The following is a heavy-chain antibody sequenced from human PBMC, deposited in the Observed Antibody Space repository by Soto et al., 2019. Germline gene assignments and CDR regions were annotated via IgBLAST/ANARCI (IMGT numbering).Heavy chain of an antibody. J-gene: IGHJ6*02. CDR2: IRSKANSYAT. CDR3: TSSYGPGGSYYYYRMDV. V-gene: IGHV3-73*01. D-gene: IGHD3-10*01. Sequence: QPGGSLRLSCAAAGFTFSGSAMHWVRQASGKGLEWVGRIRSKANSYATAYAASVKGRFTISRDDSKNTAYLQMNSLNTEDTAVYYCTSSYGPGGSYYYYRMDVWGQGTTVTVSS. CDR1: GFTFSGSA.